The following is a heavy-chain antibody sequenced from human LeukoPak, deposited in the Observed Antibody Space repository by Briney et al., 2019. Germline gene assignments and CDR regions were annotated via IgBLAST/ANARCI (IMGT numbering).Heavy chain of an antibody. CDR3: ASGYCSGGHCYSVYFQH. V-gene: IGHV3-53*01. D-gene: IGHD2-15*01. CDR1: GFTVSGNY. Sequence: GGSLRLSRAPSGFTVSGNYMSGVRQAPGKGLECVSVIYSGGNTYYADSVKGRFTISRDNSKNTLYLQMNSLRAEDTAVYYCASGYCSGGHCYSVYFQHWGQGTLVTVSS. J-gene: IGHJ1*01. CDR2: IYSGGNT.